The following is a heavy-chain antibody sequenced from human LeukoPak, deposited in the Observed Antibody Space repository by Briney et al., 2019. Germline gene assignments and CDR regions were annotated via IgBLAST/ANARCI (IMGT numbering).Heavy chain of an antibody. D-gene: IGHD5-18*01. CDR3: AAETSMDTGWFDP. J-gene: IGHJ5*02. CDR1: GYTFTDYY. V-gene: IGHV1-2*02. CDR2: LNPNTGGT. Sequence: VASVKVSCKASGYTFTDYYMHWVRQAPGQGLEWMGWLNPNTGGTNYAQKLQGRVTMTRDTSISTAYMELSRLRSDDTAVYYCAAETSMDTGWFDPWGQGTLVTVSS.